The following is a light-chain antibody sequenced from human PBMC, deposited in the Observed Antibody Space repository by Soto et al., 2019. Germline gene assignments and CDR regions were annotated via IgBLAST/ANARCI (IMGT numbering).Light chain of an antibody. Sequence: EIVLTQSPGTLSLSPGERATLSCRASQSISSSYLAWYQQKPGQAPRLLIYVASSRSTGMPDRFSGSWSGTDFTLMIIRLETVDYAVYYCQQYDNSPSTFGQGTKLEIK. CDR3: QQYDNSPST. V-gene: IGKV3-20*01. CDR2: VAS. CDR1: QSISSSY. J-gene: IGKJ2*01.